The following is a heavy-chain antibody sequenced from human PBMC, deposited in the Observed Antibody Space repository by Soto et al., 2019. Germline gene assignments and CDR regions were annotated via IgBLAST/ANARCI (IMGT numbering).Heavy chain of an antibody. CDR1: GFTFDDYT. Sequence: EVQLVESGGVVVQPGGSLRLSCAASGFTFDDYTMHWVRQAPGKGLEWVSLISWDGGSTYYADSVKGRFTISRDNSKNSLYLQMNSLRTEDTALYYCAKSGGATLSSCGQGTLVTVSS. D-gene: IGHD1-26*01. CDR2: ISWDGGST. CDR3: AKSGGATLSS. V-gene: IGHV3-43*01. J-gene: IGHJ4*02.